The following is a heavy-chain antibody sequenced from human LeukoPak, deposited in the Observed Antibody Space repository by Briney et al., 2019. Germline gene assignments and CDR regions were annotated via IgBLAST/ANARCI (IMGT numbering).Heavy chain of an antibody. V-gene: IGHV3-30*18. CDR1: GFTFSTYG. Sequence: GGSLRLSCAASGFTFSTYGMHWVRQAPGKGLEWVTLFSSDGYTTYYADSVKGRLTISRDNSQNTLYLQMNSLRAEDTAVYYCAKSGGSYFSTLDSWGQGTLVTVSS. CDR3: AKSGGSYFSTLDS. D-gene: IGHD1-26*01. J-gene: IGHJ4*02. CDR2: FSSDGYTT.